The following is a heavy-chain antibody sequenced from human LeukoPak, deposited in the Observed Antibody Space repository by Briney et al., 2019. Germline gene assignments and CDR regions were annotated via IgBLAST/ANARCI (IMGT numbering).Heavy chain of an antibody. J-gene: IGHJ4*02. CDR1: GFSFRSYA. Sequence: GGSLRLSCAASGFSFRSYAMSWVRQAPGKGLEWVSAISGSGGSTYYADSVKGRFTISRDNSKNTLYLQMNSLRAEDTAVYYCAKGVDIVATGTLIDYWGQGTLVTVSS. CDR2: ISGSGGST. CDR3: AKGVDIVATGTLIDY. V-gene: IGHV3-23*01. D-gene: IGHD5-12*01.